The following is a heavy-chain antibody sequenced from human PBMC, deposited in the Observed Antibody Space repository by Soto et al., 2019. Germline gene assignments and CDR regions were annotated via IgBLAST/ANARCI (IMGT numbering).Heavy chain of an antibody. CDR1: GFNLSHPW. J-gene: IGHJ4*02. V-gene: IGHV3-15*01. D-gene: IGHD3-9*01. Sequence: GGSLRLSCVASGFNLSHPWMTWVRQAAGKGLEWVGRIKSKTDGGTADYAAPVKGRATISRDDSKNTVYLQMNSLKTEDTAVYYCTTGIYYNILAGYHNVAYWGQGALVTVSS. CDR2: IKSKTDGGTA. CDR3: TTGIYYNILAGYHNVAY.